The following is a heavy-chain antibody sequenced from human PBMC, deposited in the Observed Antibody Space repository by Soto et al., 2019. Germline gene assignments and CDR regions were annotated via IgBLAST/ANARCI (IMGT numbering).Heavy chain of an antibody. CDR3: AKGLRLWFGETFDY. Sequence: EVQLLESGGGLVQPGGTLRHSCAASGFTFNNYAMSWVRQAPGKGLEWVSAISGSGGSTYDADSVKGRFTISRDNSKNTLYLQMNSLRAEDTAVYYCAKGLRLWFGETFDYWGQGTLVTVSS. V-gene: IGHV3-23*01. CDR1: GFTFNNYA. CDR2: ISGSGGST. D-gene: IGHD3-10*01. J-gene: IGHJ4*02.